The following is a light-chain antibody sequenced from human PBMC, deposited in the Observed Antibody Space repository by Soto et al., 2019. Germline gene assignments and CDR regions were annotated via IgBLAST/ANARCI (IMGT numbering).Light chain of an antibody. J-gene: IGKJ1*01. Sequence: DIPMTQSPSTLSASVGERVTITCRASQSISSWLAWYQQKPGKAPKLLIYDASSLESGVPSRVSGSGSGTEFTLTISSGQPDDFETYYCQQYNSYSSWTFGQGTKVEIK. CDR1: QSISSW. V-gene: IGKV1-5*01. CDR3: QQYNSYSSWT. CDR2: DAS.